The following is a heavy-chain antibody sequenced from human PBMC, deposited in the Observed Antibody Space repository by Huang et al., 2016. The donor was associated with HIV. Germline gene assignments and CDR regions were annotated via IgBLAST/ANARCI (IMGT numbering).Heavy chain of an antibody. V-gene: IGHV4-59*02. CDR3: VRDQGRLAVGGIDNWFDP. D-gene: IGHD6-19*01. CDR1: GDSVSSHY. Sequence: QVRLQESGPGLVKPSETLSLSCTVSGDSVSSHYWGWIRHPPGKGLEWIGTVYDSGTTKYNPRRKSRITISVDTSKNGFSLNMTSGSAADTAMYFCVRDQGRLAVGGIDNWFDPWGQGALVTVSS. CDR2: VYDSGTT. J-gene: IGHJ5*02.